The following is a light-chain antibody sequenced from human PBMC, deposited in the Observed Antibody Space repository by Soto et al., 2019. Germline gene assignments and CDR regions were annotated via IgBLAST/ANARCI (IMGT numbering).Light chain of an antibody. J-gene: IGLJ2*01. CDR3: QTWGTGIQV. CDR2: LNSDGSH. V-gene: IGLV4-69*01. CDR1: SGHSSYA. Sequence: QAVVTQSPSASASLGASVKLTCTLSSGHSSYAIAWHQQLPEKGPRFLMKLNSDGSHDKGDGIPDRFSGSSSGAERYLTISSLQSEDEADYYCQTWGTGIQVFGGGTKLTVL.